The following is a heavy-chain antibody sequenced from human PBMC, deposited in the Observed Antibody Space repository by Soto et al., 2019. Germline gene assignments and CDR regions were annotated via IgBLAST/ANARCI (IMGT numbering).Heavy chain of an antibody. D-gene: IGHD3-22*01. J-gene: IGHJ4*02. CDR3: AKAMDYYDSSGWFDY. V-gene: IGHV3-23*01. Sequence: GGSLRLSCAASGFTFSSYAMSWVRQAPGKGLEWVSAISGSGGSTYYADSVKGRFTISRDNSKNTLYLQMNSLRAEDTAVYYCAKAMDYYDSSGWFDYWGQGTLVTVSS. CDR2: ISGSGGST. CDR1: GFTFSSYA.